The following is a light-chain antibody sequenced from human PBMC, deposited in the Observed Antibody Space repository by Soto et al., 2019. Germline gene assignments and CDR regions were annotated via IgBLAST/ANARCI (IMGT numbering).Light chain of an antibody. V-gene: IGLV2-14*03. CDR2: DVS. J-gene: IGLJ3*02. CDR1: SSDVGYYNY. Sequence: QSALTQPASVSGSPGQSITISCTGTSSDVGYYNYVSWYQQHPGKAPKLIIYDVSNRPSRVSNRFSGSKSGNTASLTISGLQAEDEADYYCSSYAASTTTVFGGGTKVTVL. CDR3: SSYAASTTTV.